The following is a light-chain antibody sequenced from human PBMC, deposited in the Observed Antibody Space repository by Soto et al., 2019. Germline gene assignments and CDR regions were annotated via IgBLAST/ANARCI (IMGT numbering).Light chain of an antibody. CDR1: SSDVGAYNY. J-gene: IGLJ2*01. Sequence: QSVLTQPRSVSWSPGQSVTISCTGTSSDVGAYNYVSWYQQRPGKAPKLMISDVSNRPSGVPDRFSGSKSGNTASLTISGLQAEDEADYYCCSYAGSYTFVVFGGGTKLTVL. V-gene: IGLV2-11*01. CDR2: DVS. CDR3: CSYAGSYTFVV.